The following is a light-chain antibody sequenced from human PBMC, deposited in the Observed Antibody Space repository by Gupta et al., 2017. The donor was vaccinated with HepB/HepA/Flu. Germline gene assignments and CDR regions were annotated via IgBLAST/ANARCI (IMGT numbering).Light chain of an antibody. V-gene: IGKV1-12*01. Sequence: ITCRASQDISYFLAWYQQKPGKAPKLLIYAASRLQSGVPSRFSASASGTDFTLTISSLQPDDFPTYYCHQANSFPITFGQGTRLEIK. CDR1: QDISYF. J-gene: IGKJ5*01. CDR3: HQANSFPIT. CDR2: AAS.